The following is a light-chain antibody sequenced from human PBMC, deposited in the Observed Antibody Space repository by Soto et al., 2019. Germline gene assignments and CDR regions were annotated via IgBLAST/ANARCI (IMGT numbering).Light chain of an antibody. V-gene: IGKV3D-20*01. Sequence: EIVLTQSPATLSLSPGERATLSCGASQIVSSSYLAWYQQKPGLAPRLLMYDASSRATGIPDRFSGSGSGTDFTLTISRLEPEDFAVYYCQQYGSSPYTFGQGTKLEIK. CDR2: DAS. J-gene: IGKJ2*01. CDR3: QQYGSSPYT. CDR1: QIVSSSY.